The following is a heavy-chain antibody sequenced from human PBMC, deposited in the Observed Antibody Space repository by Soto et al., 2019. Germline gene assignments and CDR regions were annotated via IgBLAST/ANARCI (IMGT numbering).Heavy chain of an antibody. V-gene: IGHV4-59*12. CDR3: AIGVYSGSANYFYDY. CDR1: GGSTSSYY. D-gene: IGHD3-10*01. J-gene: IGHJ4*02. Sequence: PSETLSLTCSVSGGSTSSYYWSWIRQPPGKGLEWIGYIYYSGSKYYNPSLRSRVSISQDTSRNNFSLELNSVTAADTAVYYCAIGVYSGSANYFYDYWSQGTQVTSPQ. CDR2: IYYSGSK.